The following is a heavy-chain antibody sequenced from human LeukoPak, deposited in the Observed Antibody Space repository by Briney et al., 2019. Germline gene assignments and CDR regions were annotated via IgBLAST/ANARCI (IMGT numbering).Heavy chain of an antibody. J-gene: IGHJ4*02. Sequence: GGSLRLSCAASGFTFSSYGMHWVRQAPGKGLEWVAFIRHDGSNKYYADSVKGRFTISRDNSKNTLYLQMNSLRAEDTAVYYCAKIYGSGSYLTFDYWGQGTLVTVSS. V-gene: IGHV3-30*02. CDR1: GFTFSSYG. D-gene: IGHD3-10*01. CDR2: IRHDGSNK. CDR3: AKIYGSGSYLTFDY.